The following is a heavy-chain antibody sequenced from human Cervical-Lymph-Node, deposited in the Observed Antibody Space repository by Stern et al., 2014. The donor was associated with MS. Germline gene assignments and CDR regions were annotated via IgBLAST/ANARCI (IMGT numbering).Heavy chain of an antibody. J-gene: IGHJ5*02. D-gene: IGHD5-12*01. CDR3: ARAGGSRSGNWFDP. Sequence: VQLVESGGGVVQPGRSLRLSCAASGFTFSSYGMHWVRQAPGKGLEWVAVIWYDGSNKYYADSVKGRFTISRDNSKNTLYLQMNSLRAEDTAVYYCARAGGSRSGNWFDPWGQGTLVTVSS. CDR2: IWYDGSNK. CDR1: GFTFSSYG. V-gene: IGHV3-33*01.